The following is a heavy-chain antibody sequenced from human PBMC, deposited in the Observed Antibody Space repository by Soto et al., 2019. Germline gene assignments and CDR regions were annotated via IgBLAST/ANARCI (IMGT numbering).Heavy chain of an antibody. CDR2: ISAYNGNT. Sequence: ASVKISCKASGYTFTSYGIGWVRQAPGQGLEWMGWISAYNGNTNYAQKLQGRVTMTTDTSTSTAYMELRSLRSDDTAVYYCVSDWGSYALDYWGQGTLLTISS. CDR3: VSDWGSYALDY. D-gene: IGHD1-26*01. J-gene: IGHJ4*02. V-gene: IGHV1-18*01. CDR1: GYTFTSYG.